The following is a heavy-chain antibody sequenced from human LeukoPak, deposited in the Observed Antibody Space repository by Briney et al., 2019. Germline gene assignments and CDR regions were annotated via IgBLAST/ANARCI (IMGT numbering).Heavy chain of an antibody. V-gene: IGHV3-23*01. CDR3: AKGPNEDSNYLFDR. CDR2: ITGSGGAK. Sequence: GGSLRLSCAASGFTFGSYAMSWVRQTPRKWLEWISVITGSGGAKFYEKSVKGRFTISRDNSKSSLYLQMDTLAADDTAVYFCAKGPNEDSNYLFDRWGQGVMVTVSS. J-gene: IGHJ5*02. D-gene: IGHD4-11*01. CDR1: GFTFGSYA.